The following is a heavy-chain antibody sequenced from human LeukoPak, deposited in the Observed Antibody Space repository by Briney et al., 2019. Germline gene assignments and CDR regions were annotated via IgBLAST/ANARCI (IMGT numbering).Heavy chain of an antibody. Sequence: GESLQIPSKASGYTFTSYWIGWVRRLPGNGLEWLGIIYPADSDTRYSPYFQGQVTISADKSISTAYLQWSSLKASDTAMYYGARQGMLEEGADYWGQGTLVTVSS. J-gene: IGHJ4*02. D-gene: IGHD3-16*01. V-gene: IGHV5-51*01. CDR3: ARQGMLEEGADY. CDR2: IYPADSDT. CDR1: GYTFTSYW.